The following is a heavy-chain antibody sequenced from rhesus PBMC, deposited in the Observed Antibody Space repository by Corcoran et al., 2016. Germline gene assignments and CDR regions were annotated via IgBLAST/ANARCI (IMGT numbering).Heavy chain of an antibody. CDR3: VKDRNTFDF. CDR2: IFGSGGNT. V-gene: IGHV4S2*01. Sequence: QVQLQESGPGLVKPSETLPLTCAVSGASMSSNYWNWVRQAPGQGLEWIGRIFGSGGNTDYNPSLESRVTISIDTSKNQLSLRVNSVTAADTAVYYCVKDRNTFDFWGQGIKVTVSS. CDR1: GASMSSNY. D-gene: IGHD1-38*01. J-gene: IGHJ4*01.